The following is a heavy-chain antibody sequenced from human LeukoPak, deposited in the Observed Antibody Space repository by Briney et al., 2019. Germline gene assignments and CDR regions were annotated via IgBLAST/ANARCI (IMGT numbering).Heavy chain of an antibody. Sequence: GGSLRLSCAASGFTFSSYSMNWVRQAPGKGLEWVSSISSSSSSIYYADSVKGRFTISRDNAKNSLYLQMNSLRAEDTAVYYCARATGNYYGSGSLDYWGQGTLVTVSS. V-gene: IGHV3-21*01. CDR1: GFTFSSYS. CDR3: ARATGNYYGSGSLDY. D-gene: IGHD3-10*01. CDR2: ISSSSSSI. J-gene: IGHJ4*02.